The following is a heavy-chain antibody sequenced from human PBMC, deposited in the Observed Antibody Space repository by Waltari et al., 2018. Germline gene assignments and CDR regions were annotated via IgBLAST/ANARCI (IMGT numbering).Heavy chain of an antibody. V-gene: IGHV3-53*01. CDR1: GFTVRTNF. CDR2: IYSGGNT. CDR3: AKQSPSYTRGWYPLES. J-gene: IGHJ4*02. D-gene: IGHD6-19*01. Sequence: EVQLVESGGNLIQPGGSLRLSCAASGFTVRTNFIRWVRQAPGKGLEWFSIIYSGGNTYYAVSVKGRFTISRDNYKNMVYLEMNSLRAEDTAVYYCAKQSPSYTRGWYPLESWGPGTLVTVSP.